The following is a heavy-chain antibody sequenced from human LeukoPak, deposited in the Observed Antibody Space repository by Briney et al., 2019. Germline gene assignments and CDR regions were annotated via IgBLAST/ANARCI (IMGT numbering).Heavy chain of an antibody. Sequence: PGGSLRLSCAASGFTFSSYAMSWVRQAPGKGLEWVSSITPSGGSTYYADSVKGRFTISRDNSKNTLYLQMNSLRAEDTAVYFCAKRGSSGRIDYWGQGTLVTVSS. CDR1: GFTFSSYA. J-gene: IGHJ4*02. D-gene: IGHD3-22*01. CDR2: ITPSGGST. CDR3: AKRGSSGRIDY. V-gene: IGHV3-23*01.